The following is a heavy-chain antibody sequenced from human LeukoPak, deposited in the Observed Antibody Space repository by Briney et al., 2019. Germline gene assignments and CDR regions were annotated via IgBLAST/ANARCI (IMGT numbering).Heavy chain of an antibody. CDR2: ISSVSSTI. D-gene: IGHD3-22*01. V-gene: IGHV3-48*01. CDR1: GFTFSTYS. Sequence: GGSLRLSCAVSGFTFSTYSMNWVRQAPGKGLEWVSYISSVSSTIYYADSVKGRFTISRDNSKNTLYLQMNSLRAEDTAVYYCAKDLKRDYYDSSGPYGMDVWGQGTTATVSS. CDR3: AKDLKRDYYDSSGPYGMDV. J-gene: IGHJ6*02.